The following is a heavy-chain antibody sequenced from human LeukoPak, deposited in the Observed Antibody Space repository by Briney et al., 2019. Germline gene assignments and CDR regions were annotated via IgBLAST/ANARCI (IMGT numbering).Heavy chain of an antibody. Sequence: SETLSLTCTVSGYSISSGYYWGWIRQPPGKGLEWIGSIYHSGSTYYNPSLKSRVTISVDTSKNQFSLKLSSVTAADTAVYYCARARVVTASGYFDYWGQGTLVTASS. J-gene: IGHJ4*02. V-gene: IGHV4-38-2*02. CDR3: ARARVVTASGYFDY. CDR1: GYSISSGYY. D-gene: IGHD2-21*02. CDR2: IYHSGST.